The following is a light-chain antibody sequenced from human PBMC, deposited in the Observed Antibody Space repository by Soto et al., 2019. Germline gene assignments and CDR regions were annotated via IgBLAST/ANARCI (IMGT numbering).Light chain of an antibody. CDR1: QSIRTN. J-gene: IGKJ1*01. Sequence: EIELTQSPATLSVSAGATVTLSCRASQSIRTNVPWYQQIPGQAPRLLVYGASTRATGVPARFSGSGSGIEFTLTISSLQSEDSACYFCLQYFNWPLTWTFGPGTKVQIK. CDR2: GAS. V-gene: IGKV3-15*01. CDR3: LQYFNWPLTWT.